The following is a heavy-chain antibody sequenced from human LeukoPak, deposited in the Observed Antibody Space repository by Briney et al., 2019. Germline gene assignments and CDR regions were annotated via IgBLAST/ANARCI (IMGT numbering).Heavy chain of an antibody. Sequence: PSQTLSLTCTVSGGSISSGGYSWTWIRQHPGKGLEWIGYTYYSGSTYYNPSLKSRITISVDTSKNQFSLKLSSVTAADTAVYYCARGVDIVATDWFDPWGQGTLVTVSS. CDR3: ARGVDIVATDWFDP. CDR1: GGSISSGGYS. V-gene: IGHV4-31*03. D-gene: IGHD5-12*01. J-gene: IGHJ5*02. CDR2: TYYSGST.